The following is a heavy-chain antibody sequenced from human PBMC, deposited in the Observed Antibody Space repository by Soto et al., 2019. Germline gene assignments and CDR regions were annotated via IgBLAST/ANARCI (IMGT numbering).Heavy chain of an antibody. J-gene: IGHJ6*03. CDR2: ISSSSSVI. V-gene: IGHV3-48*01. CDR3: ARDLSWGSNWYYYMDV. CDR1: GFTLSSYA. D-gene: IGHD7-27*01. Sequence: GGSLRLSCAASGFTLSSYAMNWVRQAPGKGLEWVSYISSSSSVIDYADSVKGRFTVSRDNARNSLYLQMNSLRAEDTAVYYCARDLSWGSNWYYYMDVWGKGTTVTVSS.